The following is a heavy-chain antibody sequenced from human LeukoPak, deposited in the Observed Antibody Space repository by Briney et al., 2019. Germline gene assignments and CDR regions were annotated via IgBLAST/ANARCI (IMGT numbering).Heavy chain of an antibody. Sequence: GASVKVSCKASGYTFTSYDINWVRQATGQGLEWMGWMNPNSGNTGYAQKFQGRVTITRNTSISTAYMELSSLRSEDTAVYYCARGRRYYDSSGYYYGGVWSPDYWGQGTLVTVSS. J-gene: IGHJ4*02. V-gene: IGHV1-8*03. CDR3: ARGRRYYDSSGYYYGGVWSPDY. CDR1: GYTFTSYD. D-gene: IGHD3-22*01. CDR2: MNPNSGNT.